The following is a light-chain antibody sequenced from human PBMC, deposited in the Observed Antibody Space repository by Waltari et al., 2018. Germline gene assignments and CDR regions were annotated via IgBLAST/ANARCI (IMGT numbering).Light chain of an antibody. Sequence: DIQITQSPSTLSASVGDRVTITCRASQSISNWLAWYQQRPGKAPKLLIYKASSLESGVPSRFSGSGSGTEFTLTITSLQPDDFATYYCQLYNSYSYTFGQGTKLEIK. CDR3: QLYNSYSYT. V-gene: IGKV1-5*03. J-gene: IGKJ2*01. CDR2: KAS. CDR1: QSISNW.